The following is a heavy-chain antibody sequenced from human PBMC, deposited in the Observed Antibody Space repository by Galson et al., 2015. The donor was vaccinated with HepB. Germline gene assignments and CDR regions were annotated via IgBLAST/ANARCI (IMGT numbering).Heavy chain of an antibody. CDR2: ISSSSSYI. CDR1: GFTFSSYS. Sequence: SLRLSCAASGFTFSSYSMNWVRQAPGKGLEWVSSISSSSSYIYYADSVKGRFTISRDNAKNSLYLQMNSLRAEDTAVYYCGPGPHYYDSSGYYYEGYWGQGTLVTVSS. CDR3: GPGPHYYDSSGYYYEGY. J-gene: IGHJ4*02. D-gene: IGHD3-22*01. V-gene: IGHV3-21*01.